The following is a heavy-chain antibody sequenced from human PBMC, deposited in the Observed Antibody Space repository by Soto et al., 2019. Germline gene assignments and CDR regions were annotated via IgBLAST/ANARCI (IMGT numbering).Heavy chain of an antibody. CDR3: ASGIQLWLRRINNGYSG. D-gene: IGHD5-18*01. CDR2: IIPMFGTA. J-gene: IGHJ4*02. CDR1: GGTFSTYA. Sequence: QVQLVQSGAEVKKPESSVKVSCKAPGGTFSTYAISWVRQAPGQGLEWRGGIIPMFGTANYAQRFQDRVTITADESTNTVYMELSSLRSEDTAVYFCASGIQLWLRRINNGYSGWGQGTLVTVSS. V-gene: IGHV1-69*12.